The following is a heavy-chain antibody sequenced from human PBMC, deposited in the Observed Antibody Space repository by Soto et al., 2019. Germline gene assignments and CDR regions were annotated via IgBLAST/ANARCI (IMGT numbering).Heavy chain of an antibody. J-gene: IGHJ6*03. CDR1: GGSFSGYY. CDR2: INHSGST. V-gene: IGHV4-34*01. Sequence: QVQLQQWGAGLLKPSETLSLTCAVYGGSFSGYYWSWIRQPPGKGLEWIGEINHSGSTNYNPSLTSRVHISIDTSKNQVSLKLSSVTAADTAVYYCAREGVTRPYNWNFRSKSYYMDVWGKGTTVTVSS. D-gene: IGHD1-7*01. CDR3: AREGVTRPYNWNFRSKSYYMDV.